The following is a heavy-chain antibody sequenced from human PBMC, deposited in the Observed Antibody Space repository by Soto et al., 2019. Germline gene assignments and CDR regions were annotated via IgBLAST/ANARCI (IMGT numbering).Heavy chain of an antibody. CDR1: GYTFTSYP. J-gene: IGHJ6*03. CDR3: ARGGRYCTNGVCYRSSNYYYYYMDV. Sequence: ASVKVSCKAAGYTFTSYPMHRVRQAPGQRLEWMGWINAGNGNTKYSQKFQGRVTITRDTSASTAYMELSSLRSEDTAVYYCARGGRYCTNGVCYRSSNYYYYYMDVWGKGTTVTVSS. CDR2: INAGNGNT. V-gene: IGHV1-3*01. D-gene: IGHD2-8*01.